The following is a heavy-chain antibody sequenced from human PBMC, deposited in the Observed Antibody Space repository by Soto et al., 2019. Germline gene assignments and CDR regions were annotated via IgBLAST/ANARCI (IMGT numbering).Heavy chain of an antibody. CDR2: IWYDGSKS. CDR1: GFSFSRYS. CDR3: AKGLGGLDY. D-gene: IGHD3-16*01. V-gene: IGHV3-33*06. Sequence: QVQLVESGGGVVQPGRSLRLSCAASGFSFSRYSMNWVRQAPGKGLEWVAVIWYDGSKSLYVDSVKGRFTISRDNSNNMLFLQMSSLRVEDTAVYYCAKGLGGLDYWGQGTLVTVSS. J-gene: IGHJ4*02.